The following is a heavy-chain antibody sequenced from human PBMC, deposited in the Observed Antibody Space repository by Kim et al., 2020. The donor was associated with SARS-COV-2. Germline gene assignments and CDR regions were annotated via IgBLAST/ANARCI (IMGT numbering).Heavy chain of an antibody. CDR3: ARGGSGYFGGY. Sequence: YADAVKGRFTISRDDAKNTVYLQMNDLRAEDTAVYYCARGGSGYFGGYWGQGTLVTVSS. J-gene: IGHJ4*02. D-gene: IGHD3-22*01. V-gene: IGHV3-74*01.